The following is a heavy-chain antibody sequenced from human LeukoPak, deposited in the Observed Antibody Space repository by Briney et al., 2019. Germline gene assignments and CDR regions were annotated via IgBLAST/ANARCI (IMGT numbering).Heavy chain of an antibody. CDR2: INSDGSST. D-gene: IGHD3-3*01. CDR3: ARDRGDYDFWSGYYYAYFDY. CDR1: GFTFSSYW. Sequence: GGSLRLSCAASGFTFSSYWMHWVRQAPGKGLVWVSRINSDGSSTSYADSVKGRFTIPRDNAKNTLYLQMNSLRAEDTAVYYCARDRGDYDFWSGYYYAYFDYWGQGTLVTVSS. V-gene: IGHV3-74*01. J-gene: IGHJ4*02.